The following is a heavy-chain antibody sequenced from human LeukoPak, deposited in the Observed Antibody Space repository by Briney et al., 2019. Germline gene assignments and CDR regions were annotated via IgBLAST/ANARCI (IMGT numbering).Heavy chain of an antibody. V-gene: IGHV1-18*01. CDR1: GYTFTSYG. CDR3: ARDLKFQYYGSGSYYTVSDY. Sequence: ASVKVSCKASGYTFTSYGISWVRQAPGQGLEWMGWISAYNGNTNYAQKLQGRVTMTTDTSTSTAYMELRSLRSDDTAVYYCARDLKFQYYGSGSYYTVSDYWGQGTLVTVSS. J-gene: IGHJ4*02. CDR2: ISAYNGNT. D-gene: IGHD3-10*01.